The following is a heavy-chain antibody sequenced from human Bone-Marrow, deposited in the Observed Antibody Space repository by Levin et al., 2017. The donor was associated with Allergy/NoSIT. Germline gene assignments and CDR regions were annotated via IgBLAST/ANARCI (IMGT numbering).Heavy chain of an antibody. CDR3: AYSSGDGYFDL. J-gene: IGHJ2*01. V-gene: IGHV2-5*02. Sequence: SGPTLVKPTQTLTLTCSVSGFSLSTSGVGVGWIRQPPGRGLEWLAFVYWDDTKHYRPSLKSRLSITKDTSKNLVGLTLTYLDAVETGTYLCAYSSGDGYFDLWGRGTLVTVSS. CDR1: GFSLSTSGVG. CDR2: VYWDDTK. D-gene: IGHD5-12*01.